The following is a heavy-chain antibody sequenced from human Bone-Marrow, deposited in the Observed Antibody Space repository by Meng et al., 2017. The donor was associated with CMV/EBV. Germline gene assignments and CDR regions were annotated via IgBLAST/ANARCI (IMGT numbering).Heavy chain of an antibody. V-gene: IGHV3-30*04. J-gene: IGHJ6*02. D-gene: IGHD3-3*01. Sequence: GESLKLSCAASGFAFSSYAMHWVRQAPGKGLEWVAVISYDGSNKYYADSVKDRFTISRDNSKNTMYLQMNSLRAEDTAVYYCARAPAGGFGSAYYRDYFYYGMDVWGQGTTVTVSS. CDR1: GFAFSSYA. CDR3: ARAPAGGFGSAYYRDYFYYGMDV. CDR2: ISYDGSNK.